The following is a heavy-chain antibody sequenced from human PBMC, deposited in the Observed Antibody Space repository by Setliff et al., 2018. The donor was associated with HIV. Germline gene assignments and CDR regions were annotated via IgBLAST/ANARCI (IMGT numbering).Heavy chain of an antibody. CDR3: ARVFGSGWYQRNHYYFDY. J-gene: IGHJ4*02. Sequence: GSLRLSCAASGLTFSSYWMSWVRQAPGKGLEWVGEINHSGSTSYNPSLKSRVTISVDTSKNQFSLKLSSVTAADTAVYYCARVFGSGWYQRNHYYFDYWGQGTLVTVSS. D-gene: IGHD6-19*01. V-gene: IGHV4-34*01. CDR1: GLTFSSYW. CDR2: INHSGST.